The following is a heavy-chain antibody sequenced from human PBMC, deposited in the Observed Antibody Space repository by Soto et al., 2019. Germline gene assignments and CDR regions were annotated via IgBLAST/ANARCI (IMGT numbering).Heavy chain of an antibody. CDR2: IYYSGST. Sequence: PSETLSLTCTVSGGSISSYYWSWIRQPPGKGLEWIGYIYYSGSTNYNPSLKSRVTISVDTSKNQFSLKLSSVTAADTAVYYCARELKGIQQLASNWFDPWGQGTLVTVSS. V-gene: IGHV4-59*01. J-gene: IGHJ5*02. CDR3: ARELKGIQQLASNWFDP. D-gene: IGHD6-13*01. CDR1: GGSISSYY.